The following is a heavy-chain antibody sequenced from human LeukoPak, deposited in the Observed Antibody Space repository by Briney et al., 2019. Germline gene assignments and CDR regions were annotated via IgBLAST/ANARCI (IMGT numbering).Heavy chain of an antibody. J-gene: IGHJ4*02. D-gene: IGHD3-3*01. CDR3: AKNRYDFWSGYSTSSFDY. CDR2: IRYGGSNK. V-gene: IGHV3-30*02. CDR1: GFTLRSYY. Sequence: PGGSLTLPCAVSGFTLRSYYMLWLRQAPGKGLEWVAFIRYGGSNKYYADSVKGRFTISSDNSKNTLYLQMNSLRAEDTAVYYCAKNRYDFWSGYSTSSFDYWRQGTLVTVSS.